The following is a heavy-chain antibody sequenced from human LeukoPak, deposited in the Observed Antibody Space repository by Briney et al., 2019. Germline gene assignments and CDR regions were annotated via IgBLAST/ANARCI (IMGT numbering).Heavy chain of an antibody. V-gene: IGHV3-23*01. CDR2: ISGSGDST. CDR1: GFTFKSYA. D-gene: IGHD6-19*01. Sequence: GGSLRLSCAASGFTFKSYAMSWVRQAPGKGLEWVSGISGSGDSTYYADSVKGRFTISRDNSKNTLYLQMNSLRAEDTALYYCAKGNLAVASWGQGSLVTVSS. CDR3: AKGNLAVAS. J-gene: IGHJ5*02.